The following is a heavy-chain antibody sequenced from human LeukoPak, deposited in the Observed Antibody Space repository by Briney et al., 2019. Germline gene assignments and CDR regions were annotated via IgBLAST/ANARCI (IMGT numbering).Heavy chain of an antibody. Sequence: GGSLRLSCAVSGFTFSSYWMSWVRQAPGKGLEWVANIKQDGSEKYYVDSVKGRFTISRDNAKNSLYLQMNSLRAEDTAVYYCARADSSGYYFHALDIWGQGTMVTVSS. D-gene: IGHD3-22*01. J-gene: IGHJ3*02. CDR2: IKQDGSEK. CDR1: GFTFSSYW. V-gene: IGHV3-7*01. CDR3: ARADSSGYYFHALDI.